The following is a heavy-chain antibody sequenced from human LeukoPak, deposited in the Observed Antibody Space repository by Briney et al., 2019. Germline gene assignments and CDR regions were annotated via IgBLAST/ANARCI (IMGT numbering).Heavy chain of an antibody. V-gene: IGHV1-46*01. CDR3: ARSPGGSGSSFFDY. CDR1: GYTFTNYY. CDR2: INPSGGRT. Sequence: ASVKVSCKASGYTFTNYYIHWVRQAPGQGLEWMGMINPSGGRTTYAKKFQGRVTMTRDTSTNTVYTELSSLRSDDTAVYYCARSPGGSGSSFFDYWGQGTLVTVSS. J-gene: IGHJ4*02. D-gene: IGHD3-10*01.